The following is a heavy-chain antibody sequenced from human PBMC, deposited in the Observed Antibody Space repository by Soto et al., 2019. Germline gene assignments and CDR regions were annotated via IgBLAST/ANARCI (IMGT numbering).Heavy chain of an antibody. D-gene: IGHD6-13*01. Sequence: ASVKVSCKASGYTFTGYYMHWVRQAPGQGLEWMGWINPNSGGTNYAQKFQGRVTMTRDTSISTAYMELSRLRSDDTAVYYCASFGLYSSSWYWNYYYYGMDVWGQGTTVTVSS. CDR3: ASFGLYSSSWYWNYYYYGMDV. J-gene: IGHJ6*02. V-gene: IGHV1-2*02. CDR1: GYTFTGYY. CDR2: INPNSGGT.